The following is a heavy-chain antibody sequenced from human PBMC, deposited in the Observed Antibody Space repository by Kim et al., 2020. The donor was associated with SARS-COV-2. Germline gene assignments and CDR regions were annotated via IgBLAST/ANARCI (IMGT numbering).Heavy chain of an antibody. CDR3: ESSTMGCVELEAAEFDY. CDR2: ISYDGSDR. V-gene: IGHV3-30*03. Sequence: GGSLRLSCVVSGFTFSNSCMRWVRQAPGKGLEWVACISYDGSDRSSGYAAPVRFTFSSANYKTTITLHLHIISLKTTDASYCESSTMGCVELEAAEFDY. J-gene: IGHJ5*01. D-gene: IGHD2-2*01. CDR1: GFTFSNSC.